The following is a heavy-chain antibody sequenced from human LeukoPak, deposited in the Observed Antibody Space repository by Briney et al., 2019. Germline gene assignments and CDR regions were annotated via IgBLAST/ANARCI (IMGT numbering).Heavy chain of an antibody. CDR1: GGSFSGYY. CDR2: INHSGST. V-gene: IGHV4-34*01. CDR3: ARRMQWLVPRVPDWFDP. D-gene: IGHD6-19*01. Sequence: SETLSLTCAVYGGSFSGYYWSWIRQPPGKGLEWIGEINHSGSTNYNPSLKSRVTISLDTSKNQFSLKLSSVTAADTAVYYCARRMQWLVPRVPDWFDPWGQGTLVTVSS. J-gene: IGHJ5*02.